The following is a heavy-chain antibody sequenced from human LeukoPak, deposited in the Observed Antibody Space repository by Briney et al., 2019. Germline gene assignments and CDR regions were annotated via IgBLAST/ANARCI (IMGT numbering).Heavy chain of an antibody. D-gene: IGHD6-19*01. V-gene: IGHV3-21*01. J-gene: IGHJ4*02. Sequence: GGSLRLSCAASGFTFSSYSMNWVRQAPGKGLEWVSSVSSSSSYIYYADSVKGRFTISRDNAKNSLYLQMNSLRAEDTAVYYCAREDSSGWSRTFDYWGQGTLVTVSS. CDR1: GFTFSSYS. CDR3: AREDSSGWSRTFDY. CDR2: VSSSSSYI.